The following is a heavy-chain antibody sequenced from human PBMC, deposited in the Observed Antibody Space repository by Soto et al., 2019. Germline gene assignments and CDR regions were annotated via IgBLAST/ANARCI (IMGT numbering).Heavy chain of an antibody. CDR3: ARIVQGYCSSTSCYDSHCYYYYMDV. CDR1: GGSISSYY. D-gene: IGHD2-2*01. V-gene: IGHV4-59*12. J-gene: IGHJ6*03. Sequence: SETLSLTCTVSGGSISSYYWSWIRQPPGKGLEWIGYIYYSGSTYYNPSLKSRVTISVDTSKNQFSLKLSSVTAADTAVYYCARIVQGYCSSTSCYDSHCYYYYMDVWGKGTTVTVSS. CDR2: IYYSGST.